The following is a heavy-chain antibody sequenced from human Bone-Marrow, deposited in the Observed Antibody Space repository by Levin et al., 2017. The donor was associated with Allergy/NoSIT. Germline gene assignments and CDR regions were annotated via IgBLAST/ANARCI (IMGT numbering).Heavy chain of an antibody. J-gene: IGHJ4*02. D-gene: IGHD6-6*01. CDR2: VSWDGGST. V-gene: IGHV3-43D*03. CDR3: AKAMEASSLFDS. CDR1: GFTFDDYA. Sequence: GGSLRLSCVASGFTFDDYAMHWLRQAPGKGLEWVSLVSWDGGSTYYADSMKGRFSISRDNTKNSLYLHMNSLRPEDTAFYYCAKAMEASSLFDSWGRGTLVTVSS.